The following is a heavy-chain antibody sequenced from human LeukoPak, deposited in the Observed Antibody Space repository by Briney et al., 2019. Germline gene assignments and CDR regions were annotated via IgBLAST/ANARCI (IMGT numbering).Heavy chain of an antibody. V-gene: IGHV4-30-2*01. CDR2: IYHTGST. J-gene: IGHJ4*02. Sequence: PSQTLSLTCAVSGGSISSGGYSWSWIRQPPGKGLEWIGYIYHTGSTYYSPSLKSRVTISVDRSKNQFSLKLSSVTAADTAVYYCVRVEWSGYDGLGVIDYWGQGTLVTVSS. CDR3: VRVEWSGYDGLGVIDY. D-gene: IGHD3-3*01. CDR1: GGSISSGGYS.